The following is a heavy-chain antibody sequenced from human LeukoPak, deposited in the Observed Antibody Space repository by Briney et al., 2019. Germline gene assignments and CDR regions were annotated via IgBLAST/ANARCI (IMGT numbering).Heavy chain of an antibody. CDR1: GFTFSSYW. J-gene: IGHJ4*02. D-gene: IGHD3-16*02. V-gene: IGHV3-74*01. CDR2: INSDGSST. Sequence: PGGSLRLSCAASGFTFSSYWMHWVRQAPGKGLVWVSRINSDGSSTSYADSVKGRFTISRDNAKNTLYLQMNSLRAEDTAVYYCAKDPPSDDYVWGSYRFPDYWGQGTLVTVSS. CDR3: AKDPPSDDYVWGSYRFPDY.